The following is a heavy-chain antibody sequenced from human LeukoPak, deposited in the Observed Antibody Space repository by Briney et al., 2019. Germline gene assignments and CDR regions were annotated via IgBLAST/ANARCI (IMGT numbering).Heavy chain of an antibody. CDR3: AKDLTTVTTGDY. CDR2: ISGSGGST. CDR1: GFTFSNFA. V-gene: IGHV3-23*01. Sequence: GGSLRLSCAASGFTFSNFAMSWVRQAPGKGLEWVSSISGSGGSTYYADSVKGRFTISRDNSKNTLYLHMNSLRAVDTAVYYCAKDLTTVTTGDYWGQGTLVTVSS. D-gene: IGHD4-17*01. J-gene: IGHJ4*02.